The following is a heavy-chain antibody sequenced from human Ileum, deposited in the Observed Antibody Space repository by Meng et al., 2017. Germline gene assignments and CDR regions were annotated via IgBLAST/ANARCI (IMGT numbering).Heavy chain of an antibody. J-gene: IGHJ4*02. Sequence: QDHLVACGGGVVQPGTSLRLSCAASGFTFRSYGMHWVRQAPGKGLEWVAVIWFDGSKTYYADSVKGRFTVSRDNSKNTLYLQMNSLRADDTAVYYCARYRSGSSDYWGPGTLVTVSS. V-gene: IGHV3-33*01. CDR1: GFTFRSYG. CDR3: ARYRSGSSDY. D-gene: IGHD6-19*01. CDR2: IWFDGSKT.